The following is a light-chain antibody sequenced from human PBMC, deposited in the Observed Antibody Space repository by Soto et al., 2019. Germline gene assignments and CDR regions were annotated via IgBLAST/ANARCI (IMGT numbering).Light chain of an antibody. Sequence: ALTQPASVSGSPGQSITISCTGTSRDIAASNFVSWYQQRPGKAPTAMIYEVSNRPSGVSNRFSGAKSGTTASLTISGRQAEDEADYYCSSDTANSVTLHVFGTGTKLTVL. CDR1: SRDIAASNF. CDR2: EVS. V-gene: IGLV2-14*01. J-gene: IGLJ1*01. CDR3: SSDTANSVTLHV.